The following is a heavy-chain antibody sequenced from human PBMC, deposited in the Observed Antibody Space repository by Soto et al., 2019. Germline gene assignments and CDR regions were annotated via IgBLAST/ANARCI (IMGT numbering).Heavy chain of an antibody. D-gene: IGHD5-12*01. Sequence: SETLSLTCTVSGGSISSGDYYWSWIRQPPGKGLEWIGYIYYSGSTNYNPSLKSRVTISVDTSKNQFSLKLSSVTAADTAVYYCARVRRRDGYIFDYWGQGTLVTVSS. CDR1: GGSISSGDYY. J-gene: IGHJ4*02. CDR2: IYYSGST. V-gene: IGHV4-61*08. CDR3: ARVRRRDGYIFDY.